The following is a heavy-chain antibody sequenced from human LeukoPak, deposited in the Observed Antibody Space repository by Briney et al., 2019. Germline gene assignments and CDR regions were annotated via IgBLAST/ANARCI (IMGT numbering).Heavy chain of an antibody. CDR3: ARALREIVVVVGATRLDVAFDI. J-gene: IGHJ3*02. CDR1: GGSFSGYY. V-gene: IGHV4-34*01. CDR2: INHSGST. D-gene: IGHD2-15*01. Sequence: PSETLSLTCAVYGGSFSGYYWSWIRQPPGKGLEWIGEINHSGSTNYNPSLKSRVTISVDTSKNQFSLKLSSVTAADTAVYYCARALREIVVVVGATRLDVAFDIWGQGTMVTVSS.